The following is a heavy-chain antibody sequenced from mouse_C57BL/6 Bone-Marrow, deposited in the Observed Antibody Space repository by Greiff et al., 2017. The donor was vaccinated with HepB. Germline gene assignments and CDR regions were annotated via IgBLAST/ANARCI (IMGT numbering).Heavy chain of an antibody. CDR3: ARWLPYAMDY. CDR1: GYTFTSYW. Sequence: QVHVKQPGAELVKPGASVKLSCKASGYTFTSYWMHWVKQRPGQGLEWIGMIHPNRGSTNYNEKFKSKATLTVDKSSSTAYMQLSSLTSEDSAVYYCARWLPYAMDYWGQGTSVTVSS. V-gene: IGHV1-64*01. D-gene: IGHD2-2*01. J-gene: IGHJ4*01. CDR2: IHPNRGST.